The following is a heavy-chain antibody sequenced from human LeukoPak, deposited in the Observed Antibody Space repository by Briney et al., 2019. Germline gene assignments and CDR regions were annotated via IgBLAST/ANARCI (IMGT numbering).Heavy chain of an antibody. J-gene: IGHJ4*02. V-gene: IGHV3-21*01. CDR3: ASQYCSRSNCYADY. CDR1: GFTFSSYS. CDR2: ISSSSSYI. D-gene: IGHD2-2*01. Sequence: GGSLRLSCAASGFTFSSYSMNWVRQAPGKGLEWVSSISSSSSYIYYADSVKGRFTISRDNAKNSLYLQMNSLRAEDTAVYYCASQYCSRSNCYADYWGQGTLVTVSS.